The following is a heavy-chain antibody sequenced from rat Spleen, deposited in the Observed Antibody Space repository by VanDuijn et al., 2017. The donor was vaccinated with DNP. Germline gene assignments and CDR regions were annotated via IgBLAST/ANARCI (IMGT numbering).Heavy chain of an antibody. V-gene: IGHV5-31*01. D-gene: IGHD1-2*01. CDR3: ARHGAISAPLDY. J-gene: IGHJ2*01. CDR1: GFTFSYYW. CDR2: ITGGGRTT. Sequence: EEQLVESGGDLVQPGRSLKLSCVASGFTFSYYWMAWVRQVPGKGLEWIASITGGGRTTSYPDSVKGRLTISRDDAKTTLSLQMNSLRSEDTATYYCARHGAISAPLDYWGQGVMVTVSS.